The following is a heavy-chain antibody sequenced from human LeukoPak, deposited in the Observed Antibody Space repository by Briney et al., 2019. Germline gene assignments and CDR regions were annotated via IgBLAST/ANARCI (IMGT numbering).Heavy chain of an antibody. CDR3: ARSDITGTPSSDSYYFYYMDV. D-gene: IGHD1-7*01. J-gene: IGHJ6*03. CDR2: IVPFFGTS. Sequence: ASVKVSCKASGGTFSTFAIHWVRQAPGQGLEWMGGIVPFFGTSSSAQKFQGRVTITSDESTSTAYMELSGLRSEDTAVYYCARSDITGTPSSDSYYFYYMDVWGKGTAVTVSS. V-gene: IGHV1-69*01. CDR1: GGTFSTFA.